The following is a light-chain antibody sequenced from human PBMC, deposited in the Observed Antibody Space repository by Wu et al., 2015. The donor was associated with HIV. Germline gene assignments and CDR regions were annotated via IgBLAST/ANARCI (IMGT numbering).Light chain of an antibody. CDR3: QQSYSIPYS. V-gene: IGKV1-39*01. Sequence: DIQMTQSPSSLSASVGDRVTITCRASXSISSYLNWYQQKPGKVPKLLIFAASSLESGVPSRFSGSGSGTDFTLTISSLQLEDFATYYCQQSYSIPYSFGQGPSWRS. J-gene: IGKJ2*03. CDR1: XSISSY. CDR2: AAS.